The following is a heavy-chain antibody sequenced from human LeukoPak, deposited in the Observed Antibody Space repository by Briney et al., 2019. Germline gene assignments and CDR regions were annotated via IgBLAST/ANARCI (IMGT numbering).Heavy chain of an antibody. CDR3: ARVDRGYSPMGFDY. J-gene: IGHJ4*02. V-gene: IGHV3-23*01. Sequence: GGSLRLSCTASGFTLSSYEMSWIRQAPGKGLEWVSSIDYSGGSTHYADSVMGRFTISRDNSKNTLYLQLNSLRAEDTAVYYCARVDRGYSPMGFDYWGQGTLVTVSS. D-gene: IGHD5-18*01. CDR1: GFTLSSYE. CDR2: IDYSGGST.